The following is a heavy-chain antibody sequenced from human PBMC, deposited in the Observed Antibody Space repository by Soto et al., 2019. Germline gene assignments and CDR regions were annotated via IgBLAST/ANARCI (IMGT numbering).Heavy chain of an antibody. V-gene: IGHV2-5*02. J-gene: IGHJ4*02. CDR3: AHSYSSGWYYGPFDY. D-gene: IGHD6-19*01. CDR2: IYWDDDK. CDR1: GFSLSTSGVG. Sequence: QITLKESGPTLVKPTQTLTLTCTFSGFSLSTSGVGVGWIRQPPGKALEWLALIYWDDDKRYSPSLKSRLTITQDTSKNQVVLTITNMDPVDTATYYCAHSYSSGWYYGPFDYWGQGTLVTVSS.